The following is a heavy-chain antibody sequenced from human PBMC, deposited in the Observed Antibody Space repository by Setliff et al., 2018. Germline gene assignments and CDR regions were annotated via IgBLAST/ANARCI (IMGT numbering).Heavy chain of an antibody. V-gene: IGHV4-4*08. CDR2: IYTRGST. CDR1: GDSISNDY. D-gene: IGHD1-1*01. CDR3: ARGGGRIRQLGATGVHTFDI. Sequence: SETLSLTCTVSGDSISNDYWNWIRQPPGKRLEWIGYIYTRGSTNYNPSLQSRVTISVDTAKKQFSLKLNSVTAADTAIYYCARGGGRIRQLGATGVHTFDIWGQGTMVTVSS. J-gene: IGHJ3*02.